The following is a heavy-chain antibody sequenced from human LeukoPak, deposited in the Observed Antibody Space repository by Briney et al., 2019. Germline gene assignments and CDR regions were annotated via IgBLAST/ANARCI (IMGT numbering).Heavy chain of an antibody. CDR3: ARENYDPTLDY. CDR2: IYYSGST. Sequence: SETLSLTCTVSGGSISSYYWSWIRQPPGKGLEWIGYIYYSGSTNYNPSLKSRVTISVDTSKNQFSLKLSSVTAADTAVYYCARENYDPTLDYWGQGTLVTVSS. D-gene: IGHD3-22*01. V-gene: IGHV4-59*01. J-gene: IGHJ4*02. CDR1: GGSISSYY.